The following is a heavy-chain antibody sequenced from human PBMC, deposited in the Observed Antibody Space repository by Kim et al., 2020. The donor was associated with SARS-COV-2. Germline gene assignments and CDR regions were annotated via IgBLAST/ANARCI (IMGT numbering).Heavy chain of an antibody. Sequence: SETLSLTCAVSGDSVATDFWTWVRQAPGKGLDWLGYVSYSGGSDYNPNLRSRLTISVDASRTHVSLRLTSLTAADTGVYFCARAHQLAPRDYGMDVWGQGTSVIVSS. J-gene: IGHJ6*02. V-gene: IGHV4-59*02. D-gene: IGHD2-2*01. CDR1: GDSVATDF. CDR2: VSYSGGS. CDR3: ARAHQLAPRDYGMDV.